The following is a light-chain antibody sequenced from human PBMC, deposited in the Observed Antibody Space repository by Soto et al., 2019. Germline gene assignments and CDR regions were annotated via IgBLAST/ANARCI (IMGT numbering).Light chain of an antibody. V-gene: IGKV1-5*03. CDR2: KSS. J-gene: IGKJ1*01. Sequence: GDRVAITCRASQTVYTWLAWYQQKSGKAPNLLIYKSSTLQSGVPSRFSGSGSGTEFTLTISSLQPEDVATYYCQQSYSAPRTLGQGTKVDIK. CDR3: QQSYSAPRT. CDR1: QTVYTW.